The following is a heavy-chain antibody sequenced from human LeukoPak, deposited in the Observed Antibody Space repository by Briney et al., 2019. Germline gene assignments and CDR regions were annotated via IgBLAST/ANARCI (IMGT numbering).Heavy chain of an antibody. D-gene: IGHD5-12*01. J-gene: IGHJ4*02. V-gene: IGHV3-30*02. CDR1: GFTFSNYG. Sequence: GGSLRLSCAASGFTFSNYGMHWVRQALGKGLEWVAFIRYVGGETYYADSVKGRFTISRDNSKNTLYLQMNSLRAEDTAVYYCARGPSGYHNTGGQGTLVTVSS. CDR2: IRYVGGET. CDR3: ARGPSGYHNT.